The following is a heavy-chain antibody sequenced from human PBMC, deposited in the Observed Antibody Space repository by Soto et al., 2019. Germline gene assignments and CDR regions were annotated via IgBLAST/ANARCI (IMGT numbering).Heavy chain of an antibody. J-gene: IGHJ4*02. CDR2: IYYTGST. D-gene: IGHD1-26*01. V-gene: IGHV4-31*03. CDR3: ATSLVPIRARVHX. CDR1: GGSIYTVGFY. Sequence: PSETLSLTCTVSGGSIYTVGFYWSWIRQLPGKGLEWLGYIYYTGSTQYTPSLKSRLSISTDTSDNQFSLRLNSVTAADTAVYYCATSLVPIRARVHXWGQGTPLTVSX.